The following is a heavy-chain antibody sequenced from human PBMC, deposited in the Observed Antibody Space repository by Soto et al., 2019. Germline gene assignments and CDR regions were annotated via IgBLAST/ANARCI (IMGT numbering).Heavy chain of an antibody. J-gene: IGHJ5*02. V-gene: IGHV4-34*01. CDR1: GGSFSGYY. Sequence: QVQLQQWGAGLLKPSETLSLTCAVYGGSFSGYYWSWIRQPPGKGLEWIGENNHSGSTNYNPSLKNRGTILIDPSKNQFALKLSSVTGADKGVYYGARERGVFVWFGADNWFDPWGQGTLVTVSS. D-gene: IGHD3-10*01. CDR2: NNHSGST. CDR3: ARERGVFVWFGADNWFDP.